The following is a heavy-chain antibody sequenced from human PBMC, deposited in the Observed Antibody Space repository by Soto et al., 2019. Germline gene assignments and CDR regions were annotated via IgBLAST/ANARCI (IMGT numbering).Heavy chain of an antibody. CDR3: ESEWRLSVSAPGC. CDR1: EFTFSSYT. V-gene: IGHV3-30-3*01. J-gene: IGHJ4*02. D-gene: IGHD6-19*01. Sequence: QVQLVESGGGVVQPGRSLKLSCAASEFTFSSYTMYWVRQAPGKGLEWVAGISNDGGNTYYPDSVKGRFTISRDNSKNTLYLEMNHLRAEETAVYCCESEWRLSVSAPGCWGQGALVTVSS. CDR2: ISNDGGNT.